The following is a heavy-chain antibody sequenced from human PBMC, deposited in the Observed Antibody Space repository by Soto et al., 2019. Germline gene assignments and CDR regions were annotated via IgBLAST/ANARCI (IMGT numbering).Heavy chain of an antibody. V-gene: IGHV3-23*01. J-gene: IGHJ4*02. Sequence: GGALRLSWAASGISCSDYAMSWVRQAPGKGLEWISAISGDGVSKLYADSVRGRFTISRDNAANTLYLQMNSLRTEDTALYYCAKKDRLYGVAVAFDSWGQGTLVTVSS. CDR2: ISGDGVSK. CDR1: GISCSDYA. D-gene: IGHD6-19*01. CDR3: AKKDRLYGVAVAFDS.